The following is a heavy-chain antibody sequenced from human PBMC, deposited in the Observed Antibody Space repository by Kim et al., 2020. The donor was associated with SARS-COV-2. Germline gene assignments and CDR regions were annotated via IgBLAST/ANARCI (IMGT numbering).Heavy chain of an antibody. CDR3: ARNMQDYGDWYYYGMDV. Sequence: ASVKVSCKASGYTFSINAINWVRQAPGQGLEWMGWINTNTGNPTYAQGFTGRFVFSLGTSVSTAYLQISSLKAEDTAVYYCARNMQDYGDWYYYGMDVWG. CDR1: GYTFSINA. V-gene: IGHV7-4-1*02. D-gene: IGHD4-17*01. J-gene: IGHJ6*02. CDR2: INTNTGNP.